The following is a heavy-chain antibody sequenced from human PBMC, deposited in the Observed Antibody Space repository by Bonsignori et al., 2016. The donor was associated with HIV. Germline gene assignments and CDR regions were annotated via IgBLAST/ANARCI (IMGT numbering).Heavy chain of an antibody. D-gene: IGHD4-11*01. V-gene: IGHV4-61*02. CDR1: GGSITSGGYY. CDR3: ARGVHDYSYYFDY. J-gene: IGHJ4*02. Sequence: QVQLQESGPGLVKPSQTLSLICAVSGGSITSGGYYWSWIRQPAGEGLEWIGRVYTSGSTTYNPSLKSRVTISIDTSQNQFSLELSSVTAADTAVYYCARGVHDYSYYFDYWGRGNPWSPSPQ. CDR2: VYTSGST.